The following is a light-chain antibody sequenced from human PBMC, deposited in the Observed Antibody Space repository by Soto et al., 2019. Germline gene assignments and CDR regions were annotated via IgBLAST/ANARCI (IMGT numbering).Light chain of an antibody. CDR2: KAS. CDR3: QQYNSYSPEKT. V-gene: IGKV1-5*03. Sequence: DIQMTQSPSTLSGSVGGRVTITCRASQTISSWLAWYQQKPGKAPKLLIYKASTLKSGVPSRFSGSGSGTEFTLTISSLQPDDFATYYCQQYNSYSPEKTFGQGTKVDIK. CDR1: QTISSW. J-gene: IGKJ1*01.